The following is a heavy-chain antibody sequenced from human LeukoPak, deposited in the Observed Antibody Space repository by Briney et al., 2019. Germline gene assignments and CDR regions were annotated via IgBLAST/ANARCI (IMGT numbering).Heavy chain of an antibody. J-gene: IGHJ4*02. V-gene: IGHV1-2*02. CDR1: GYTFTGYY. Sequence: GASVKVSCKASGYTFTGYYMHWVRQAPGQGLEWMGWINPNSSGTNYAQKFQGRVTMTRDTSISTAYMELSRLRSDDTAVYYCARVIGSSREPKASGCDYWGQGTLVTVSS. CDR2: INPNSSGT. D-gene: IGHD1-26*01. CDR3: ARVIGSSREPKASGCDY.